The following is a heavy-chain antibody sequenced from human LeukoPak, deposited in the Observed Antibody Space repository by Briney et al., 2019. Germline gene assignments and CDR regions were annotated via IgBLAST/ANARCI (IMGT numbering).Heavy chain of an antibody. D-gene: IGHD2-2*01. V-gene: IGHV4-59*01. Sequence: SETLSLTCTVSGGSISSYYWSWIRQPPGKGLEWIGYIYYSGSTNYNPSLKSRVTISVDTSKNQFSLKLSSVTAADTAVYYCARLKYQLPGGFDPWGQGTLVTVSS. J-gene: IGHJ5*02. CDR1: GGSISSYY. CDR2: IYYSGST. CDR3: ARLKYQLPGGFDP.